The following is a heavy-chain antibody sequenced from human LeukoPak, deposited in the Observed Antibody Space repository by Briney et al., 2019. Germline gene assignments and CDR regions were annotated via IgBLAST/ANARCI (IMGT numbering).Heavy chain of an antibody. Sequence: GGSLRLSCAASGFTFSNYAMHWVRQAPGKGLEWVAVISYDGTNKYYADSVKGRYTISRDNSKNTLYLQMNSLRSEDTAVYYCARGGGRGCSGGSCPYGLDVWGQGTTVTVSS. CDR2: ISYDGTNK. CDR3: ARGGGRGCSGGSCPYGLDV. CDR1: GFTFSNYA. D-gene: IGHD2-15*01. J-gene: IGHJ6*02. V-gene: IGHV3-30-3*01.